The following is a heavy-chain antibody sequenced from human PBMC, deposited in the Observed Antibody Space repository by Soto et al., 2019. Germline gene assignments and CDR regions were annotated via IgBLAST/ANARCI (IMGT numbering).Heavy chain of an antibody. CDR2: IYHSGST. D-gene: IGHD3-10*01. CDR1: GGSISSSNW. V-gene: IGHV4-4*02. CDR3: ARVKASGVNFDY. J-gene: IGHJ4*02. Sequence: SETLSLTCAVSGGSISSSNWWSWVRQPPGKGLEWIGEIYHSGSTSYNPSLKSRVTISVDKSKNQFSLKLSSVTAADTAVYYCARVKASGVNFDYWGQGTLVTV.